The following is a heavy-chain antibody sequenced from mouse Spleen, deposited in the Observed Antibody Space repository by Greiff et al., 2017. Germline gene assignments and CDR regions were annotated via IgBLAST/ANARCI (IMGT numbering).Heavy chain of an antibody. CDR3: ASGLAWFAY. CDR1: GFTFSDYY. V-gene: IGHV5-16*01. Sequence: EVKLVESEGGLVQPGSSMKLSCTASGFTFSDYYMAWVRQVPEKGLEWVANINYDGSSTYYLDSLKSRFIISRDNAKNILYLQMSSLKSEDTATYYCASGLAWFAYWGQGTLVTVSA. CDR2: INYDGSST. J-gene: IGHJ3*01.